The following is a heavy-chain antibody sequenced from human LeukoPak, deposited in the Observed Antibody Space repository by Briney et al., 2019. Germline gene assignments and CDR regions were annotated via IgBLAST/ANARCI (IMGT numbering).Heavy chain of an antibody. CDR3: AKPPNYGAYYYGMDV. CDR1: GFTFGDYA. D-gene: IGHD4/OR15-4a*01. J-gene: IGHJ6*04. V-gene: IGHV3-23*01. CDR2: ISYNGGST. Sequence: GGSLRLSCTASGFTFGDYAMSWVRQAPRKGLDWVSAISYNGGSTYYSDSVKGRFTISRDNSKNTVYLQMNSLRAEDTAVYYCAKPPNYGAYYYGMDVWGKGTTVTVSS.